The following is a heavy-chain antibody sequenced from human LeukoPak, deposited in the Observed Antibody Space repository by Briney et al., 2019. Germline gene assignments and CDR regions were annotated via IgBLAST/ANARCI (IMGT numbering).Heavy chain of an antibody. CDR3: AKRRGGNNGDLDY. J-gene: IGHJ4*02. CDR1: GFTFNTYT. Sequence: GGSLRLSCAASGFTFNTYTMNWVRQAPGKGLEWVSYISGSSGIIDYADSVRGRFTISRDNAKNSLYLQMNSLRAEDSAVYYCAKRRGGNNGDLDYWGQGTLVTVSS. D-gene: IGHD4-23*01. V-gene: IGHV3-48*01. CDR2: ISGSSGII.